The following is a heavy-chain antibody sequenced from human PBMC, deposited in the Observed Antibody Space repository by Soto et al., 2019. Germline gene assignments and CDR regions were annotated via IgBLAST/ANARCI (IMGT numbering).Heavy chain of an antibody. CDR2: IYFTGST. D-gene: IGHD1-26*01. V-gene: IGHV4-30-4*01. CDR1: GGSISSADYY. CDR3: AREGRRYSGTHPADDACEI. Sequence: QVQLQESGPGLVKPSQTLSLTCTVSGGSISSADYYWSWIRQPPGKGLEWIGYIYFTGSTYYIPSLKSRIDMAVDTSTNQFYLKLNSVTAADTAVYYCAREGRRYSGTHPADDACEIWGEGTMVTGSS. J-gene: IGHJ3*02.